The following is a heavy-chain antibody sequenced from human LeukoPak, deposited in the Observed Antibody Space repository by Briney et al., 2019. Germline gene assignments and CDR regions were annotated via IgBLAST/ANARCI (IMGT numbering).Heavy chain of an antibody. CDR2: IYYSGST. J-gene: IGHJ4*02. CDR1: GGSVSSGSYY. Sequence: TSETLSLTCTVSGGSVSSGSYYWSWIRQPPGQGLEWIGYIYYSGSTNYNPSLKSRVTISVDTSKNQFSLKLSSATAADTAVYYCARDGRDTAMVTKGFDYWGQGTLVTVSS. D-gene: IGHD5-18*01. CDR3: ARDGRDTAMVTKGFDY. V-gene: IGHV4-61*01.